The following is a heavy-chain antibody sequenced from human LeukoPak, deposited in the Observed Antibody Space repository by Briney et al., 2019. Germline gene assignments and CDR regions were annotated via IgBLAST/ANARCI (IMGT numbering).Heavy chain of an antibody. V-gene: IGHV3-48*01. Sequence: PGGSLRLSCAASGFTFSSYSMNWVRQAPGKGLEWVSYISSSSSTIYYADSVKGRFTISRDNAKNSLYLQMNSLRAEDTAVYYCAKVFLSGSYTRFDYWGQGTLVTVSS. J-gene: IGHJ4*02. CDR3: AKVFLSGSYTRFDY. CDR2: ISSSSSTI. D-gene: IGHD1-26*01. CDR1: GFTFSSYS.